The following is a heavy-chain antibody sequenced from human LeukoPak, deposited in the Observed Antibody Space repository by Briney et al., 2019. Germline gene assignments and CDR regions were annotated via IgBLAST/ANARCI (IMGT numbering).Heavy chain of an antibody. CDR3: AKAGLLWFGELVIYFDY. Sequence: GGSLRLSCAASGFTFSSYSMNWVRQAPGKGLEWVSSISSSSSYIYYADSVKGRFTISRDNSKNTLYLQMNSLRAEDTAVYYCAKAGLLWFGELVIYFDYWGQGTLVTVSS. J-gene: IGHJ4*02. V-gene: IGHV3-21*04. CDR2: ISSSSSYI. D-gene: IGHD3-10*01. CDR1: GFTFSSYS.